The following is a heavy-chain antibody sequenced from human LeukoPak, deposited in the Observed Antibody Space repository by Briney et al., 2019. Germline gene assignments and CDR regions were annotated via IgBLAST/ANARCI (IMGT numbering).Heavy chain of an antibody. Sequence: SETLSLTCTVSGGSISSDSYYWSWIRQPAGKGLEWIGRIYTSGSTNYNPSLKSRVTISVDTSKNQFSLKLSSVTAADTAVYYCAREPYYDFWSGSVYAFDIWGQGTMVTVSS. CDR2: IYTSGST. J-gene: IGHJ3*02. V-gene: IGHV4-61*02. CDR1: GGSISSDSYY. CDR3: AREPYYDFWSGSVYAFDI. D-gene: IGHD3-3*01.